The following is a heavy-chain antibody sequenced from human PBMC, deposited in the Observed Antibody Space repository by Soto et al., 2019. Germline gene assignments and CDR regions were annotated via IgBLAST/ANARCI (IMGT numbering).Heavy chain of an antibody. Sequence: PGGSLRLSCAASGFTFSSYSMNWVRQAPGKGLEWVSYISSSSSTMYYADSVKGRFTISRDNAKNSLYLQMNSLRDEDTAVYYCARSSVVTARDYYFDYWGQGTLVTVSS. V-gene: IGHV3-48*02. D-gene: IGHD2-21*02. CDR1: GFTFSSYS. J-gene: IGHJ4*02. CDR2: ISSSSSTM. CDR3: ARSSVVTARDYYFDY.